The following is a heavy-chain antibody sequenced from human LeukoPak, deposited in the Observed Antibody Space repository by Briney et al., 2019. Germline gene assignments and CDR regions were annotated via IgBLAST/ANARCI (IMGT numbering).Heavy chain of an antibody. V-gene: IGHV4-31*03. J-gene: IGHJ5*02. Sequence: SEALSLTCTASGGSIGSGDYYWSWIRQHPGKGLEWIGYIYYSGSTYYNPSLKSRVTISGDTSKNQFSLKLSSVTAADTAVYYCARGSDIVATIWFDPWGQGILVTVSS. CDR3: ARGSDIVATIWFDP. CDR1: GGSIGSGDYY. D-gene: IGHD5-12*01. CDR2: IYYSGST.